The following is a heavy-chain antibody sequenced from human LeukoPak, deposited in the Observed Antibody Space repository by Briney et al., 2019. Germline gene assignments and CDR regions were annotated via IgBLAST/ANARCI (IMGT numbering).Heavy chain of an antibody. CDR3: AREKYYYDSSGHNYYFDY. V-gene: IGHV3-7*01. J-gene: IGHJ4*02. CDR2: IKQDGSEK. CDR1: GFTVSSYW. D-gene: IGHD3-22*01. Sequence: PGGSLRLSCAASGFTVSSYWMSWVRQAPGKGLEWVANIKQDGSEKYYVDSVKGRFTISRDNAKNSLYLQMNSLRAEDTAVYYCAREKYYYDSSGHNYYFDYWGQGTLVTVSS.